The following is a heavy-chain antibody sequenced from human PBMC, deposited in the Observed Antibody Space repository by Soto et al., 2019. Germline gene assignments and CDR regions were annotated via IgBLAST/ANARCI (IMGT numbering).Heavy chain of an antibody. CDR2: INQNGSDK. D-gene: IGHD5-12*01. V-gene: IGHV3-7*01. CDR3: ARDDGEWLVSPYFDY. CDR1: GFTFSSYW. J-gene: IGHJ4*02. Sequence: GGSLRLSCAASGFTFSSYWMSWVRQAPGKGLEWVSNINQNGSDKYYADSVKGRFTISRDNAKNSLYLQMNSLRDEDTAVYYCARDDGEWLVSPYFDYWGQGTLVTVSS.